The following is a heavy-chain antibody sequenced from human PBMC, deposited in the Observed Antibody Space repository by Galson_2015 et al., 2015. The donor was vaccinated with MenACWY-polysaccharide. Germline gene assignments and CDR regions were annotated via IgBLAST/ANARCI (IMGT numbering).Heavy chain of an antibody. CDR3: ARGAYSSFDI. V-gene: IGHV6-1*01. J-gene: IGHJ3*02. D-gene: IGHD2-15*01. CDR2: TYRGSN. Sequence: CAISGDSVSNNHVAWNWIRQSPSRGLEWLGRTYRGSNQYAASMIGRIAINSDTSTNQFSLQLSSVTPEDTGLYYCARGAYSSFDIWGQGTVVTVSS. CDR1: GDSVSNNHVA.